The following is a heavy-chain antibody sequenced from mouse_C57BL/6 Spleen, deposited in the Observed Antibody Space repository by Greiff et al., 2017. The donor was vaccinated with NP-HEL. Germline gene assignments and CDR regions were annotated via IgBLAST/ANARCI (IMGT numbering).Heavy chain of an antibody. V-gene: IGHV1-80*01. CDR2: IYPGDGDT. D-gene: IGHD1-1*02. J-gene: IGHJ2*01. Sequence: QVQLQQSGAELVKPGASVKISCKASGDGVRRDGRNWGKQRPGKGLEWIGQIYPGDGDTNYNGKFKGKATLTADKSSSTAYMQLSSLTSEDSAVYFCARVVRYYFDYWGQGTTLTVSS. CDR1: GDGVRRDG. CDR3: ARVVRYYFDY.